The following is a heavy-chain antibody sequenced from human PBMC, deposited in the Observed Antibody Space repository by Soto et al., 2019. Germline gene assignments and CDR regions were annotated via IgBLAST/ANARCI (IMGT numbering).Heavy chain of an antibody. J-gene: IGHJ4*02. CDR2: ISGSGDSGSGDST. CDR1: GFTFSSFA. D-gene: IGHD6-19*01. Sequence: GGSLRLSCAASGFTFSSFAMSWVRQTPGKGLEWVSTISGSGDSGSGDSTYYADFVKGRFTISRDNSKNTLYLQMNSLRAEDTAVYYCAKTTRYSSGWYAWADYWGQGTLVTVSS. V-gene: IGHV3-23*01. CDR3: AKTTRYSSGWYAWADY.